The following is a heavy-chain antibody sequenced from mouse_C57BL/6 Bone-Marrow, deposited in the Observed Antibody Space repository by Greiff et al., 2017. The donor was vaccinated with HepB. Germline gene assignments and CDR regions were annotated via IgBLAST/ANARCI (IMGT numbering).Heavy chain of an antibody. CDR2: IHPNSGST. J-gene: IGHJ2*01. Sequence: QVQLQQPGAELVKPGASVKLSCKASGYTFTSYWMHWVKQRPGQGLEWIGMIHPNSGSTNYNEKFKSKETLTVDKSSSTAYMQLSSLTSEDSAVYYCARSPIYYYGSRDYWGQGTTLTVSS. D-gene: IGHD1-1*01. V-gene: IGHV1-64*01. CDR3: ARSPIYYYGSRDY. CDR1: GYTFTSYW.